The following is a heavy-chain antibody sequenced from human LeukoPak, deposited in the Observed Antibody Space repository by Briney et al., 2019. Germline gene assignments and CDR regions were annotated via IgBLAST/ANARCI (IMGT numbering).Heavy chain of an antibody. D-gene: IGHD2-2*02. Sequence: SVKVSCKASGGTFSSYAISWVRQAPGQGLEWMGGIIPIFGTANYAQKFQGRVTITADESTSTAYMELSSLRSEDTAVYYCARGAYCSSTSCYKVWYNWFDPWGQGTLVTVSS. CDR2: IIPIFGTA. J-gene: IGHJ5*02. CDR1: GGTFSSYA. V-gene: IGHV1-69*13. CDR3: ARGAYCSSTSCYKVWYNWFDP.